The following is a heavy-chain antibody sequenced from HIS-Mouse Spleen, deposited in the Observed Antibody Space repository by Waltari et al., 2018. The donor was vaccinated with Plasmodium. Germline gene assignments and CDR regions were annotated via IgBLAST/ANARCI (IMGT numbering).Heavy chain of an antibody. Sequence: EVQLLESGGGLVQPGRSLRPSCAASVSTLDDYAWHWVRQAPGKGLEWVSGISWNSGSIGYADSVKGRFTISRDNAKNSLYLQMNSLRAEDTALYYCAKDRATAAAYYFDYWGQGTLVTVSS. D-gene: IGHD6-13*01. J-gene: IGHJ4*02. CDR1: VSTLDDYA. CDR2: ISWNSGSI. V-gene: IGHV3-9*01. CDR3: AKDRATAAAYYFDY.